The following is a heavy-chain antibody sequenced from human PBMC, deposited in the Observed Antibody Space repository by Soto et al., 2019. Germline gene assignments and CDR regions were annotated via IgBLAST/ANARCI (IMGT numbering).Heavy chain of an antibody. D-gene: IGHD3-22*01. J-gene: IGHJ4*02. CDR1: GYTFTSYY. CDR3: ARAYSSDYYDSSGYSRY. V-gene: IGHV1-46*01. CDR2: INPSGGST. Sequence: ASVKVSCKASGYTFTSYYMHWVRQAPGQGLEWMGIINPSGGSTSYAQKFQGRVTMTRDTSTSTVYMELSSLRSEDTAAYYCARAYSSDYYDSSGYSRYWGQGTLVTVSS.